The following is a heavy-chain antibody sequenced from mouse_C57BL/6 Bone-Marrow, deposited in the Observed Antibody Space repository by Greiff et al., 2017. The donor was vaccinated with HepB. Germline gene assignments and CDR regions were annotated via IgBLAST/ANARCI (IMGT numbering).Heavy chain of an antibody. Sequence: VQLQESGPELVKPGASVKISCKASGYAFSSSWMNWVKQRPGKGLEWIGRIYPGDGDTNYNGKFKGKATLTADKSSSTAYMQLSSLTSEDSAVYFCARSVYDGLFYAMDYWGQGTSVTVSS. D-gene: IGHD2-3*01. CDR2: IYPGDGDT. CDR1: GYAFSSSW. V-gene: IGHV1-82*01. J-gene: IGHJ4*01. CDR3: ARSVYDGLFYAMDY.